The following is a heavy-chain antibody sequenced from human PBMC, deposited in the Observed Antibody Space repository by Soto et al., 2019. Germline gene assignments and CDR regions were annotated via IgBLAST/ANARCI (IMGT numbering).Heavy chain of an antibody. V-gene: IGHV1-18*04. CDR3: ARGRGGGNEIDY. CDR1: GYTFTSYG. Sequence: ASVKVSCKASGYTFTSYGISWVRQAPGQGLEWRGWISAYSSNTNYAQKLQGRVTMTTDTSTRTAYMERRSLRSADTAVYYCARGRGGGNEIDYWGQGTLVTVSS. D-gene: IGHD2-15*01. J-gene: IGHJ4*02. CDR2: ISAYSSNT.